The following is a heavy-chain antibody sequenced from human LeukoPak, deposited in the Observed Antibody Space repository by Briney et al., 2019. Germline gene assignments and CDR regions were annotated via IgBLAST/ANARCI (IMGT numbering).Heavy chain of an antibody. CDR2: MNPNSGNT. Sequence: ASVKVSCKASGYTSTSYDINWVRQATGQGLEWMGWMNPNSGNTGYAQKFQGRVTITRNTSISTAYMELSSLRSEDTAVYYCARYYSSSSELDYWGQGTLVTVSS. D-gene: IGHD6-6*01. CDR3: ARYYSSSSELDY. V-gene: IGHV1-8*03. J-gene: IGHJ4*02. CDR1: GYTSTSYD.